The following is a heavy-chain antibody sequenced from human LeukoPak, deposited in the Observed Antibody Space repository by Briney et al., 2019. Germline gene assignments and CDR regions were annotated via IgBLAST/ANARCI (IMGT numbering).Heavy chain of an antibody. Sequence: SETLSLTCTVSGGSINRSTYYWGWIRQSPGKGLEWIGSIYYSGSSYYNPSLKSRVTISVDTSKNQFSLKLSSATAADTAVYYCARYRGTYGYYFDYWGQGKLVIVSS. V-gene: IGHV4-39*07. CDR1: GGSINRSTYY. J-gene: IGHJ4*02. CDR2: IYYSGSS. D-gene: IGHD5-24*01. CDR3: ARYRGTYGYYFDY.